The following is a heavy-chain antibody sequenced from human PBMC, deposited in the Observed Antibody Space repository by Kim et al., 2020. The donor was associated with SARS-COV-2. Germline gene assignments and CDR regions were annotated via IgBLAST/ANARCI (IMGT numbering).Heavy chain of an antibody. J-gene: IGHJ2*01. CDR3: AKFLAYHAWYFDL. CDR2: IKCKTDGETT. Sequence: GGSLRLSCAASGIGFSATWMTWVRQAPGKGLEWVGRIKCKTDGETTDLAAPVKGRFSISRDDSKDTLYLQMNSLKAEDTAVYYCAKFLAYHAWYFDLWGR. V-gene: IGHV3-15*05. CDR1: GIGFSATW.